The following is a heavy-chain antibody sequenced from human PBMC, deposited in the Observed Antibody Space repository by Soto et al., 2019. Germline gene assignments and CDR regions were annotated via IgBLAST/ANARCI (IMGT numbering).Heavy chain of an antibody. D-gene: IGHD2-21*02. CDR3: ARVPSCGGDCYSDY. J-gene: IGHJ4*02. Sequence: AGGSLRLSCAASGFTFSAYYMSWIRQAPGKGLEWVSYISSSSSYTNYADSVKGRFTISRDNAKNSLYLQMNSLRAEDTAVYYCARVPSCGGDCYSDYWGQGTLVTVSS. CDR2: ISSSSSYT. V-gene: IGHV3-11*05. CDR1: GFTFSAYY.